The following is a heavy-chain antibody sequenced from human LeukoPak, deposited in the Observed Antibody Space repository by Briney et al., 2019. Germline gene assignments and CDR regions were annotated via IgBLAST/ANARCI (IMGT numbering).Heavy chain of an antibody. J-gene: IGHJ4*02. CDR3: AKESGYCSGGSCYSGLDFFDY. V-gene: IGHV3-30*02. D-gene: IGHD2-15*01. Sequence: GGSLRPSCAASGFTFSSYGMHWVRQAPGKGLEWVAFIRYDGSNKYYADSVKGRFTISRDNSKNTLYLQMNSLRAEDTAVYYCAKESGYCSGGSCYSGLDFFDYWGQGTLVTVSS. CDR2: IRYDGSNK. CDR1: GFTFSSYG.